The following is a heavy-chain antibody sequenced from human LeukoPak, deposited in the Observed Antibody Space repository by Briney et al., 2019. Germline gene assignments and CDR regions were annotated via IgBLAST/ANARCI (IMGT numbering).Heavy chain of an antibody. CDR3: ARDVHGDYGSGWFDP. CDR2: IMHLFGTA. V-gene: IGHV1-69*05. J-gene: IGHJ5*02. Sequence: PGASVKVSCKASGGTFNNSGISWVRQAPGQGLEWLGGIMHLFGTAGYAQKLQGRVTITKDEYKRTVYVEMTSLTSDDTAVYYCARDVHGDYGSGWFDPWGQGTLVSVSS. D-gene: IGHD4-17*01. CDR1: GGTFNNSG.